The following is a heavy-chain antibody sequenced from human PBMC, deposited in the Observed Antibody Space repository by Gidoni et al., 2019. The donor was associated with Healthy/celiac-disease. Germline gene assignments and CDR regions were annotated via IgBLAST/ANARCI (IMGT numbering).Heavy chain of an antibody. D-gene: IGHD5-12*01. CDR3: ARVIRGATSGYDLDP. CDR1: GFPFSSYS. J-gene: IGHJ5*02. CDR2: ISSSSSYI. V-gene: IGHV3-21*01. Sequence: EVQLVESGGGLVKPGGSLRLSCAASGFPFSSYSMNWVRQAPGKGLEWVSSISSSSSYIYYADSVKGRFTISRDNAKNSLYLQMNSLRAEDTAVYYCARVIRGATSGYDLDPWGQGTLVTVSS.